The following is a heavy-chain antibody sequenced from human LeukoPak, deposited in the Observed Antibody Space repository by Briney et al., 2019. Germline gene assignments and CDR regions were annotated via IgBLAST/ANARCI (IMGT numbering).Heavy chain of an antibody. CDR3: ARDPSGSSGYGREASSHYYFDY. D-gene: IGHD3-10*01. CDR2: ISSNGGST. Sequence: PGGSLRLSCAASGLTFSSYAMHWVRQAPGKGLEYVSAISSNGGSTYYANSVKGRFTISRDNSKNTLYLQMGSLRAEDMAMYYCARDPSGSSGYGREASSHYYFDYWGQGTLVTVSS. J-gene: IGHJ4*02. CDR1: GLTFSSYA. V-gene: IGHV3-64*01.